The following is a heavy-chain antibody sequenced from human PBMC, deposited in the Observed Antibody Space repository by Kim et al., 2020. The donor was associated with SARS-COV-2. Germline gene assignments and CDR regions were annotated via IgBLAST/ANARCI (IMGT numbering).Heavy chain of an antibody. D-gene: IGHD3-10*01. V-gene: IGHV5-51*01. Sequence: SPSFQGQVTISADKSISTAYLQWSSLKASDTAMYYCARFSTDGSGLTFDYWGQGTLVTVSS. J-gene: IGHJ4*02. CDR3: ARFSTDGSGLTFDY.